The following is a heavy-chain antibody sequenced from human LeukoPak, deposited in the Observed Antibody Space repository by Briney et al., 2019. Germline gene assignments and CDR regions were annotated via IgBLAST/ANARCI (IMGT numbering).Heavy chain of an antibody. D-gene: IGHD3-10*01. J-gene: IGHJ4*02. CDR1: GGSISSSSYY. CDR2: IYYSGST. V-gene: IGHV4-39*01. CDR3: ARPYYGSGSYGYFDY. Sequence: SETLSLTCTVSGGSISSSSYYWGWIRQPPGKGLEWIGSIYYSGSTYYNPSLKSRVTMSVDTSKNQFSLKLSSVTAADSAVYYCARPYYGSGSYGYFDYWGQGTLVTVSS.